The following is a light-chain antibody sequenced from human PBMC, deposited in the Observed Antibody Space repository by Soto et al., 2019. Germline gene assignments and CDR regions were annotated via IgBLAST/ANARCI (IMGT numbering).Light chain of an antibody. V-gene: IGKV1D-12*01. Sequence: DILMTQYPSSVSASIGEIVTITCRARQALSTLLAWYQQKPGKAPKLLMYVASTLESGVPSRFSGRGSGTDFTLTISSLQPEDFATYFCQQADSFPLTFGGGTKVDIK. CDR3: QQADSFPLT. J-gene: IGKJ4*01. CDR1: QALSTL. CDR2: VAS.